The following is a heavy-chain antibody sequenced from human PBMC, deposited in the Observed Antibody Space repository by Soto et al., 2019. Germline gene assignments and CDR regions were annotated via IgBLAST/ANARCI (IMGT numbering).Heavy chain of an antibody. Sequence: EVQVVESGGGLVKPGGSLRLSCAASGFTFSEYSFLWVRQAPGKGLEWLSFIANGDNHIFYSDSVKGRFTISRDNAKNSVYLKLNSLPADDSAVYYCAREHGRCTDACNRGAFDIWGQGTMVTVSS. J-gene: IGHJ3*02. CDR2: IANGDNHI. CDR1: GFTFSEYS. CDR3: AREHGRCTDACNRGAFDI. D-gene: IGHD2-2*01. V-gene: IGHV3-21*01.